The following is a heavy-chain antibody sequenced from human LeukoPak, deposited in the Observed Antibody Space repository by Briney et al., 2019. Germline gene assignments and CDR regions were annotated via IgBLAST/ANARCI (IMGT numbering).Heavy chain of an antibody. V-gene: IGHV3-15*01. J-gene: IGHJ4*02. Sequence: GGSLRLSCGASGFTLSDAWLSGVRQAPGKGPEWVGRFKSSADDGATDYAAPVKGRFTVSRDDSKDTPYLQMNSLKTEDTAVYYCSLRYCSGTSCPGYWGQGTLVTVSS. CDR1: GFTLSDAW. CDR2: FKSSADDGAT. CDR3: SLRYCSGTSCPGY. D-gene: IGHD2-8*02.